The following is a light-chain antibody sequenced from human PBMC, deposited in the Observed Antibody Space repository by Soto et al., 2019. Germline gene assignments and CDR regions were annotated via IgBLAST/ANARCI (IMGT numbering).Light chain of an antibody. CDR3: HHYGSSPYT. V-gene: IGKV3-20*01. J-gene: IGKJ2*01. CDR1: QSVSSSY. Sequence: EIVLTQSPGTLSLSPGERATLSCRASQSVSSSYLAWYQQKPGQAPRLLIYGASSRATGIPDRFSGSGSGTDFTLTISRLEPEDFAVFYCHHYGSSPYTFGRGTKLEIK. CDR2: GAS.